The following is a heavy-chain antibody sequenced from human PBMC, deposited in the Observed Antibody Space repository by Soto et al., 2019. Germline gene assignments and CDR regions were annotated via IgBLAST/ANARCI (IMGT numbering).Heavy chain of an antibody. Sequence: GGSLRLSCAASGFTFSSYAMSWVRQAPGKGLEWVSTISGTGGSIYYADSVKGRFTISRDNGKNSLYLQLNSLRVEDTAVYYCARDFTYYYASPESFDFWGQGTLVTVSS. CDR2: ISGTGGSI. V-gene: IGHV3-23*01. CDR1: GFTFSSYA. CDR3: ARDFTYYYASPESFDF. J-gene: IGHJ4*02. D-gene: IGHD3-10*01.